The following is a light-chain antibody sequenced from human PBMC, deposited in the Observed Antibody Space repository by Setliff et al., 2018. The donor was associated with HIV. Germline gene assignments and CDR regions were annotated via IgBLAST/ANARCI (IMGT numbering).Light chain of an antibody. CDR3: QENIHWPPSIT. CDR2: DAS. CDR1: ESVVDS. J-gene: IGKJ5*01. Sequence: SPATLSLSPGERVTLSCRASESVVDSLAWYQQRPGQAPRLLIYDASKRATGIPARFSGSGSETDFTLTISSLEPEDFAVYYCQENIHWPPSITFGQGTRLEIK. V-gene: IGKV3-11*01.